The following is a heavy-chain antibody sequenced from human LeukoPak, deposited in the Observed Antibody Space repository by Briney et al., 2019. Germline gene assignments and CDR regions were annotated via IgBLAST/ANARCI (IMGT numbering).Heavy chain of an antibody. V-gene: IGHV3-74*01. Sequence: GGSLRLSCAASGFTFSSYWMHWVRQAPGKGLVWGSRIKSDGSTTIYADSVKGRFTISRDNAKNTVYLQMNSLRAEDTAVYYCARGAKYGSGSFLKDYWGQRTLVTVSS. CDR3: ARGAKYGSGSFLKDY. CDR2: IKSDGSTT. D-gene: IGHD6-19*01. CDR1: GFTFSSYW. J-gene: IGHJ4*02.